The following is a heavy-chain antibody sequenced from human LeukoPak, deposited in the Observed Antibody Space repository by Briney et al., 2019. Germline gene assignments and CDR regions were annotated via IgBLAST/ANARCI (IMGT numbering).Heavy chain of an antibody. V-gene: IGHV1-3*03. D-gene: IGHD5-24*01. CDR2: INAGNGNT. Sequence: ASVKVSCKASGYTFTSYAMHWVRQAPGQRLEWMGWINAGNGNTKYSQEFQGRVTITRDTSASTAYMELSSLRSEDMAVYYCARAGARWLQFGGFYYFDYWGQGTLVTVSS. J-gene: IGHJ4*02. CDR1: GYTFTSYA. CDR3: ARAGARWLQFGGFYYFDY.